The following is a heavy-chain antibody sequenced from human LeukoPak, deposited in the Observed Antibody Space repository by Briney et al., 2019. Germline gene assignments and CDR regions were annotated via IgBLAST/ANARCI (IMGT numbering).Heavy chain of an antibody. V-gene: IGHV5-51*01. D-gene: IGHD3-10*01. CDR2: IYPADSDT. CDR3: ARQSRDGSKTRGYYFDY. CDR1: GYIFTNYW. Sequence: GESLKISCQASGYIFTNYWIGWVRQMPGKGLESMGIIYPADSDTTYSPSLQGQVTISADKSINTVYLQWSSLKASDTAMCYCARQSRDGSKTRGYYFDYWGQGTLVTVSS. J-gene: IGHJ4*02.